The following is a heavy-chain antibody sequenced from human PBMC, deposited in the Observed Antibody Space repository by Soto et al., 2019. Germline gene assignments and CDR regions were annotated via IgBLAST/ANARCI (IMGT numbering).Heavy chain of an antibody. J-gene: IGHJ4*02. Sequence: PSETLSLTCTVSGGSISSGRYYWNWIRQHPGKGLEWIGYIYYSGSTYYNPSLKSRVTISVDTSKNQFSLKLSSVTAADTAVYYCARGYYDILTGYIFDYWGQGTLVTVSS. CDR3: ARGYYDILTGYIFDY. V-gene: IGHV4-31*03. CDR2: IYYSGST. D-gene: IGHD3-9*01. CDR1: GGSISSGRYY.